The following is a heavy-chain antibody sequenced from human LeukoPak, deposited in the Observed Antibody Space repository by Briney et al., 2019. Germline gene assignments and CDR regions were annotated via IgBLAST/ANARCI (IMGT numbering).Heavy chain of an antibody. CDR2: ISSSSSYI. V-gene: IGHV3-21*01. CDR3: AVLGYCTNGVCYGQDY. Sequence: GGSLRLSCAASGFTFSSYSMNWVRQAPGKGLEWVSSISSSSSYIYYADSVKGRFTISRDNAKNSLYLQMNSLRAEDTAVYYCAVLGYCTNGVCYGQDYWGQGTLVTVSS. CDR1: GFTFSSYS. J-gene: IGHJ4*02. D-gene: IGHD2-8*01.